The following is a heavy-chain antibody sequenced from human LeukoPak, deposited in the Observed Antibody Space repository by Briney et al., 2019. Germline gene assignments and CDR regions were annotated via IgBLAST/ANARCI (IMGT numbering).Heavy chain of an antibody. J-gene: IGHJ4*02. D-gene: IGHD1-26*01. CDR3: ARLRVSGSYLYYFDY. V-gene: IGHV4-4*09. CDR2: ILTSGTT. CDR1: GGSISSYH. Sequence: KPSETLSLTCTVSGGSISSYHWSWVRQPPGKGLEWIGYILTSGTTNYSPSLKSRLTISVDTSKNQFTLRLSSVTAADTAVYYCARLRVSGSYLYYFDYRGQGTLVTVSS.